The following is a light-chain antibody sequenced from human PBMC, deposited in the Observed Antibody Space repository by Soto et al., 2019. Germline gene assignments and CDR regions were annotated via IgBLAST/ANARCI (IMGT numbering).Light chain of an antibody. V-gene: IGLV2-8*01. CDR1: SSDVGGYNY. CDR2: EVS. Sequence: QSALTQPPSASGSPGQSVTISCTGTSSDVGGYNYVSWYQQYPGKAPKLMIYEVSKRPSGVPDRFSGSKSGNTASLTVSGLQAEDEAYYYCSSYAGSNRVFGTGTKLTVL. J-gene: IGLJ1*01. CDR3: SSYAGSNRV.